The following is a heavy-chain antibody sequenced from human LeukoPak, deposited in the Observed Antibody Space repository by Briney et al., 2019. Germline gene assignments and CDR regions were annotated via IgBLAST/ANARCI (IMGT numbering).Heavy chain of an antibody. Sequence: SETLSLTCTVSGGSISSSSYYWGWIRQPPGKGLEWIGHISSSGATDYNPSLKSRVTMSLDTSKSQFSLNLNSVTAADTAVYYCANTHYYSGGPFSYDYWGQGSLITVSS. CDR2: ISSSGAT. CDR1: GGSISSSSYY. V-gene: IGHV4-39*07. CDR3: ANTHYYSGGPFSYDY. D-gene: IGHD2-15*01. J-gene: IGHJ4*02.